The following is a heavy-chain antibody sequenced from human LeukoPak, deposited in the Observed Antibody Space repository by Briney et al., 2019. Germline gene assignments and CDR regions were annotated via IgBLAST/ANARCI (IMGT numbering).Heavy chain of an antibody. V-gene: IGHV1-18*01. J-gene: IGHJ1*01. CDR2: ISAYNGNT. CDR1: AYTFTSYG. D-gene: IGHD1-26*01. CDR3: AKGESGRYSAEYFQH. Sequence: ASVKVSCKASAYTFTSYGISWVRQAPGQGLEWMGWISAYNGNTNYAQKLQGRVTMTTDTSTSTAYMELRSLRSDDTAIYYCAKGESGRYSAEYFQHWGQGTLVTVSS.